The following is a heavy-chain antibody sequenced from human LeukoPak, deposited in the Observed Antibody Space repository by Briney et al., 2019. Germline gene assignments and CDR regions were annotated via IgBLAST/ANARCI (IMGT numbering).Heavy chain of an antibody. CDR2: ISSSSSTI. Sequence: GGSLRLSCAASGFSFSTYSMNWVRQAPGKGLEWVSYISSSSSTIEYADSVKGRFTISRDNSKNTLHLQMNSLRAEDTAVYYCAKVRGNYGYYYYYMDVWGKGTTVTVSS. V-gene: IGHV3-48*01. CDR1: GFSFSTYS. J-gene: IGHJ6*03. CDR3: AKVRGNYGYYYYYMDV. D-gene: IGHD4-23*01.